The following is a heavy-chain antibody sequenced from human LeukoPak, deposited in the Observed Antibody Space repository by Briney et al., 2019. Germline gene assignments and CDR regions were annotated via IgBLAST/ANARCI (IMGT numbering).Heavy chain of an antibody. CDR1: GASISSSNSY. V-gene: IGHV4-39*01. CDR2: IYYSGNT. Sequence: SETLSLTCTVSGASISSSNSYWGWIRQPPGKGLEWIGSIYYSGNTYYNASLKSQVSISIDTSKNQFSLKLTSVTAADTAVYYCARQTGSGLFILPGGQGTLVTVSS. J-gene: IGHJ4*02. CDR3: ARQTGSGLFILP. D-gene: IGHD3/OR15-3a*01.